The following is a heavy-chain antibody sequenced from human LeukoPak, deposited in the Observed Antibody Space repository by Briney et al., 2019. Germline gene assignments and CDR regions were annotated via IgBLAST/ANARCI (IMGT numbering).Heavy chain of an antibody. J-gene: IGHJ3*02. D-gene: IGHD3-3*01. V-gene: IGHV3-23*01. CDR2: ISGSGGST. CDR3: ASPYYDFWSGYYTGAAFDI. Sequence: PGGSLRLSCAASGFTFSSYAMHWVRQAPGKGLEWVSAISGSGGSTYYADSVKGRFTISRDNSKNTLYLQMNSLRAEDTAVYYCASPYYDFWSGYYTGAAFDIWGQGTMVTVSS. CDR1: GFTFSSYA.